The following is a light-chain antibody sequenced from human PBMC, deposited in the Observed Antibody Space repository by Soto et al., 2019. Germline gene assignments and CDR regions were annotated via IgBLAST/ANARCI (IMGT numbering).Light chain of an antibody. CDR1: QSLSRNY. V-gene: IGKV3-20*01. Sequence: EIVLTQSPGTLSLSPGERATLSCRASQSLSRNYLAWYQQKPGQAPRRLIFGAFIRATGIPDRFSGSGSGTDFTLTISRLEPEDFAVYYWEQYDNSPITCGQGTRLESK. CDR2: GAF. CDR3: EQYDNSPIT. J-gene: IGKJ5*01.